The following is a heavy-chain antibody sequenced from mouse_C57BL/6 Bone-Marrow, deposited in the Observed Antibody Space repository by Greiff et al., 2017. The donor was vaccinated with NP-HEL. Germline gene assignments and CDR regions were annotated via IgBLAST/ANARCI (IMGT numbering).Heavy chain of an antibody. Sequence: VQLQQSGPELVKPGASVKMSCKASGYTFTDYNMPWVKQSHGKSLEWIGYINPNNGGTSYNQKFKGKATLTVNKSSSTAYMELRSLTSEESAVYYCATCPTVDYFDYWGQGTTLTVSS. D-gene: IGHD1-1*01. V-gene: IGHV1-22*01. CDR1: GYTFTDYN. CDR2: INPNNGGT. CDR3: ATCPTVDYFDY. J-gene: IGHJ2*01.